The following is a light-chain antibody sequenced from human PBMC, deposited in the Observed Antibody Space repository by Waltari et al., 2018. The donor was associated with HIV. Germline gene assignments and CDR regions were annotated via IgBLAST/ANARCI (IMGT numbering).Light chain of an antibody. J-gene: IGLJ2*01. Sequence: QSALTQPASVSGSPGQSITISCTGTSRDVGSSNLVSWYQQHPGKAPKLMIYDGSKRPSGVSNRFSGSKSGNTASLTISGLQAEDEADYYCCSYAGSSTLEVFGGGTKLTVL. CDR1: SRDVGSSNL. CDR3: CSYAGSSTLEV. V-gene: IGLV2-23*01. CDR2: DGS.